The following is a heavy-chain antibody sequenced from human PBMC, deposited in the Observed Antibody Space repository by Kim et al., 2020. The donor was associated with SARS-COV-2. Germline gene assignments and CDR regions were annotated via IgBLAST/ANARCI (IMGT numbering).Heavy chain of an antibody. CDR3: AKPTRRGYCSGGSCYYLGY. CDR2: IWYDGSNK. Sequence: GGSLRLSCAASGFTFSSYAMHWVRQAPGKGLEWVAVIWYDGSNKYYADSVKGRFTISRDNSKNTLYLQMNSLRAEDTAVYYCAKPTRRGYCSGGSCYYLGYWGQGTLVTVSS. D-gene: IGHD2-15*01. V-gene: IGHV3-33*06. J-gene: IGHJ4*02. CDR1: GFTFSSYA.